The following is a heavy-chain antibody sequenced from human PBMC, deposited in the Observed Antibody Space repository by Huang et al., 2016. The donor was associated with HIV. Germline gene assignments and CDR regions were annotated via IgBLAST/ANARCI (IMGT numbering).Heavy chain of an antibody. CDR3: ARGDYYDSSGYHPGYFDY. CDR1: GFILRNDG. V-gene: IGHV3-33*04. J-gene: IGHJ4*02. Sequence: VQLIESGGGVVQPGKSLRLSCATSGFILRNDGMHWVRQAPGKGLRLVAFIRNDGMKKNYADSVRGRFTVGRDNGNNTLFLQMRSLGVDDTAVYYCARGDYYDSSGYHPGYFDYWGQGILVTVSS. D-gene: IGHD3-22*01. CDR2: IRNDGMKK.